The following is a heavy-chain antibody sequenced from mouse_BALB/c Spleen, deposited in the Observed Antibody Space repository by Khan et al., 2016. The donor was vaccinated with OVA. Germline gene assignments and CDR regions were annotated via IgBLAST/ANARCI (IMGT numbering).Heavy chain of an antibody. Sequence: QMQLEESGPALVAPSQSLSITCTISGFSLTDYGVHWVHQPPGKGLEWLVVIWSDGSTTYNSALKSRLSISKDNSKSQVFLKMNSLQTDDTAVYYCARQPYYHYYVMDYWGQGTSVTVSS. D-gene: IGHD2-10*01. J-gene: IGHJ4*01. CDR2: IWSDGST. V-gene: IGHV2-6-1*01. CDR1: GFSLTDYG. CDR3: ARQPYYHYYVMDY.